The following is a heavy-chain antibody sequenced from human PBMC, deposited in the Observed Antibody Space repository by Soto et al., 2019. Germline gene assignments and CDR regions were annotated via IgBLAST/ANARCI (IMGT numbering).Heavy chain of an antibody. CDR2: ISSSSSYI. CDR1: GFTFSSYS. D-gene: IGHD2-15*01. V-gene: IGHV3-21*01. Sequence: GGSLRLSCAASGFTFSSYSMNWVRQAPGKGLEWVSSISSSSSYIYYADSVKGRFTISRDNAKNSLYLQMNSLRAEDTAVYYCARRVVVAATRAETLDAFDIWGQGTMVTVSS. CDR3: ARRVVVAATRAETLDAFDI. J-gene: IGHJ3*02.